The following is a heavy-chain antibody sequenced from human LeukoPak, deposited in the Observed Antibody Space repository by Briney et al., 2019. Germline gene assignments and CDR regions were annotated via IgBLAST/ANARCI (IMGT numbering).Heavy chain of an antibody. CDR2: TYYRSKWYN. Sequence: SQTLSLTCAISGDSVSSNSAAWNWIRQSPSRGLEWLGRTYYRSKWYNDYAVSVESRITFNPDTSKNQFSLQLNSVTPDDTAVYYCAGNPARSLTEEYYYYMDVWGKGTTVTVSS. V-gene: IGHV6-1*01. CDR3: AGNPARSLTEEYYYYMDV. CDR1: GDSVSSNSAA. D-gene: IGHD7-27*01. J-gene: IGHJ6*03.